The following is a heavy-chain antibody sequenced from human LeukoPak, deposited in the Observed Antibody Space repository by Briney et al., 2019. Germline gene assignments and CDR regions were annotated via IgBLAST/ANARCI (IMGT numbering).Heavy chain of an antibody. CDR1: EFTFSNYW. D-gene: IGHD3-22*01. J-gene: IGHJ3*02. Sequence: GGSLRLSCAASEFTFSNYWMSWVRQAPGKGLEWVANIKQDGSEKYYVDSVKGRFTISRDNAKNSLYLQMNSLRAEDTALYYCARDRTYDSSGYYYGSGAFDIWGQGTMVTVSS. CDR2: IKQDGSEK. CDR3: ARDRTYDSSGYYYGSGAFDI. V-gene: IGHV3-7*03.